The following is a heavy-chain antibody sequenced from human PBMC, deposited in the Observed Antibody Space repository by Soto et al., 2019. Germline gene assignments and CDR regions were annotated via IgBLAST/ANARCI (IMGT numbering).Heavy chain of an antibody. V-gene: IGHV3-23*01. CDR3: AKGSGGYYYEY. D-gene: IGHD3-22*01. Sequence: HPGGSLRLSCVASGFTFSDYVMTWVRQAPEKGLEWVSTISVGGGSAYYADSVKGRFAISRDNSKNTVYLQVNSLRAEDTAVYYCAKGSGGYYYEYWGQGTLVTVSS. J-gene: IGHJ4*02. CDR1: GFTFSDYV. CDR2: ISVGGGSA.